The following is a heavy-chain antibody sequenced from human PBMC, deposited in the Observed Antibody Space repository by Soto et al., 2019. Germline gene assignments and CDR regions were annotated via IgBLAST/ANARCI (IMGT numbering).Heavy chain of an antibody. CDR2: IYYSGST. Sequence: PSETLSLTCTVSGGSISSSSYYWGWIRQPPGKGLELIGSIYYSGSTYYNPSLKSRVTISVDTSKKQFSLKLSFVTAADTAVYYWARRVERGFDYGGQGTLVTVPS. D-gene: IGHD3-10*01. CDR1: GGSISSSSYY. J-gene: IGHJ4*02. V-gene: IGHV4-39*01. CDR3: ARRVERGFDY.